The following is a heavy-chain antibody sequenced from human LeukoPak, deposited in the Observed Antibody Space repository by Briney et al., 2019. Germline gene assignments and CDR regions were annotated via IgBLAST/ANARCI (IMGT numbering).Heavy chain of an antibody. Sequence: PSETLCLTCTVSGGSISSYYWSWIRQPPGKGLEGIGYIYYSGSTNYNPSLRSRVTISVDASKNQFSLKLSSVTAADTAVYYCARQGYSAYEILDYWGQGTLVTVSS. J-gene: IGHJ4*02. V-gene: IGHV4-59*08. CDR3: ARQGYSAYEILDY. CDR1: GGSISSYY. CDR2: IYYSGST. D-gene: IGHD5-12*01.